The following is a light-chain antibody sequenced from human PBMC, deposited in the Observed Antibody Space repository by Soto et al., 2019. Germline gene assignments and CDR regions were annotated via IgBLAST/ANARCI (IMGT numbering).Light chain of an antibody. J-gene: IGKJ4*01. CDR1: QSVSSY. CDR3: QQRSNWPLT. Sequence: EIVLTQSPATLSLSPGERATLSCRASQSVSSYLAWYQQKPGQAPRLLIYDASNRATGIPARFSGSGSGTAFNLTIRNLEPEDFAVYYCQQRSNWPLTFVGWTKVEIK. V-gene: IGKV3-11*01. CDR2: DAS.